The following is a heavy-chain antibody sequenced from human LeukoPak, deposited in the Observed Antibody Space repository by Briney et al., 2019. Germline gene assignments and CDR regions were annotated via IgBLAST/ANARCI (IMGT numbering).Heavy chain of an antibody. CDR3: ARGYYGSGKGPDY. J-gene: IGHJ4*02. D-gene: IGHD3-10*01. V-gene: IGHV1-69*05. Sequence: GASVKVSCKASGGTFSSYAISWVRQAPGQGLEWMGRIIPIFGTANYAQKFQGRVTITTDESTSTAYMELSSLRSEDTAVYYCARGYYGSGKGPDYWGQGTLVTVSS. CDR1: GGTFSSYA. CDR2: IIPIFGTA.